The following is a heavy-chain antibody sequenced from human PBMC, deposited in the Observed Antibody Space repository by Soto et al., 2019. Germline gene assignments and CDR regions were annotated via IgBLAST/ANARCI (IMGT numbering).Heavy chain of an antibody. CDR3: ARDRRVGGTEPGQSDY. J-gene: IGHJ4*02. V-gene: IGHV4-31*03. Sequence: QVQLQESGPGLVKPSQTLSLTCTVSGGSISSGGYYWSWIRQHPGKGLEWIGYIYYSGSTYYNPSLKSRVTISVDTSKNQFSLKLSSVTAADTAVYYCARDRRVGGTEPGQSDYWGQGTLVTVSS. CDR2: IYYSGST. D-gene: IGHD1-1*01. CDR1: GGSISSGGYY.